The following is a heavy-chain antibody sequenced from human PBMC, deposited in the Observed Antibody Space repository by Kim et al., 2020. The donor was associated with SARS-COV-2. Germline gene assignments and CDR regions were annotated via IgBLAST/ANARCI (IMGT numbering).Heavy chain of an antibody. D-gene: IGHD1-1*01. V-gene: IGHV3-73*01. Sequence: YATAYGASGKDRFTISRDDSKNTAYLQMNNLTPEDTAVYYCTSLTATGETYWGRGTLFTVSS. J-gene: IGHJ4*02. CDR2: YAT. CDR3: TSLTATGETY.